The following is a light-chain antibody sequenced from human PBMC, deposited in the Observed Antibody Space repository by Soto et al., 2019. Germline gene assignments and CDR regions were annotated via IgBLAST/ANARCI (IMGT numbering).Light chain of an antibody. CDR2: DVT. CDR1: SSDVGSNNL. J-gene: IGLJ3*02. Sequence: QSALTQPASVSGSPGQSITISCTGTSSDVGSNNLVSWYQQHPGKAPKLMIYDVTKRPSGISNRFAGSKSDNTASLTISGLQAEDEADYYCCSYAATNTLVFGAGTMLTVL. CDR3: CSYAATNTLV. V-gene: IGLV2-23*02.